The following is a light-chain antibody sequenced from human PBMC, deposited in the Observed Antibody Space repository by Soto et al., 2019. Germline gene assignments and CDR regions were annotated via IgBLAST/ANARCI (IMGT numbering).Light chain of an antibody. V-gene: IGKV3-11*01. CDR3: QERSYWVFT. Sequence: VLTQSPATLSLSPGERATLSCRASQSIRSDLAWYQQKPGQPPRLLIYDASHRATGVPARFSGAGSWTGFTLTSSSLEPEDCAVYYCQERSYWVFTFGPGSKVDIK. J-gene: IGKJ3*01. CDR2: DAS. CDR1: QSIRSD.